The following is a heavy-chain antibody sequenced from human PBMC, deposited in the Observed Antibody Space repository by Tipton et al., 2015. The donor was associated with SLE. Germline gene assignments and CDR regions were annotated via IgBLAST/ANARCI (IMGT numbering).Heavy chain of an antibody. D-gene: IGHD4-17*01. CDR1: SDSISSGGYF. J-gene: IGHJ4*02. CDR2: IYYTGST. V-gene: IGHV4-31*03. Sequence: TLSLTCTVSSDSISSGGYFWSWIRQYPGKGLAWIGSIYYTGSTYYNPSLKSRLSLSVDTSKKQFSLRLSSVTAADTAVYYCARSVNTFADDYGDIHYFDYWGRGTLVTVSS. CDR3: ARSVNTFADDYGDIHYFDY.